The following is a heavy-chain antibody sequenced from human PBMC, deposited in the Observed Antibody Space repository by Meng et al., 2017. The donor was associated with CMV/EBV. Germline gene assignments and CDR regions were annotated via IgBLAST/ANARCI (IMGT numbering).Heavy chain of an antibody. CDR3: AKDNARYCSSTSCYRFDY. J-gene: IGHJ4*02. CDR1: GFTFDDYA. Sequence: SLKISCAASGFTFDDYAMHWVRQAPGKGLEWVSGISWNSGSIGYADSVKGRFTISGDNVKNSLYLQMDSLRAEDTALYYCAKDNARYCSSTSCYRFDYWGQGTLVTVSS. CDR2: ISWNSGSI. V-gene: IGHV3-9*01. D-gene: IGHD2-2*01.